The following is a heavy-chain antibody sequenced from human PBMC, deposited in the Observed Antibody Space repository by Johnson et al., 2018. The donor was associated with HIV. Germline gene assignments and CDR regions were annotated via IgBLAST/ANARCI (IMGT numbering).Heavy chain of an antibody. CDR2: IYSSGSTI. CDR3: AREYEAFDI. Sequence: VQLVESGGGLVQPGGSLRLSCAASGFTVSSNYMSWVRQAPGKGLEWVSVIYSSGSTIYYADSVKGRFTISRDNAKNSLYLQMNSLRAEDTAVYYCAREYEAFDIWGQGTMVTVSS. J-gene: IGHJ3*02. CDR1: GFTVSSNY. V-gene: IGHV3-11*04.